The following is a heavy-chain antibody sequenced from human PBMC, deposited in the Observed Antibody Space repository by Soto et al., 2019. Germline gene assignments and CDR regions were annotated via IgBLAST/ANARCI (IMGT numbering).Heavy chain of an antibody. CDR1: GFTFSSYA. D-gene: IGHD3-3*01. CDR2: ISWNSGSI. Sequence: GGSLRLSCAASGFTFSSYAMSWVRQAPGKGLEWVSAISWNSGSIGYADSVKGRFTISRDNSKNTLYLQMNSLRAEDTAVYYCAKDLNRDFWSGYYYYYYYMDVWGKGATVTVSS. V-gene: IGHV3-23*01. J-gene: IGHJ6*03. CDR3: AKDLNRDFWSGYYYYYYYMDV.